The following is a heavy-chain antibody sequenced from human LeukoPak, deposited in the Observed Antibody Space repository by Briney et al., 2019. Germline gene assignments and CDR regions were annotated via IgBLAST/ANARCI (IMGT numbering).Heavy chain of an antibody. CDR3: ARTTEAHSWRTRYYDYYMDV. D-gene: IGHD6-13*01. V-gene: IGHV4-59*01. Sequence: SETLSLTCTVSGGSISSYYWCWIRQPPGKGLEWIGYIYYSGSTNYSPSLKSRVTISVDTSKNQFSLKLSSVTAADTAVYYCARTTEAHSWRTRYYDYYMDVWGKGTTVTVSS. CDR2: IYYSGST. CDR1: GGSISSYY. J-gene: IGHJ6*03.